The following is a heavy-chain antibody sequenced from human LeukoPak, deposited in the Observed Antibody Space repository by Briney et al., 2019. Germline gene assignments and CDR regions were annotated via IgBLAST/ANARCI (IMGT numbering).Heavy chain of an antibody. Sequence: GGSLRLPCAASGLTFRSYGMGWVRQAPGKGLEWVSSITSSGTTNYAEFVKDRSVISRDNSKDTLFLQMNSLRVEDTAVYYCARRAGAYSHPYDYWGQGTLVTVSS. CDR3: ARRAGAYSHPYDY. CDR1: GLTFRSYG. J-gene: IGHJ4*02. D-gene: IGHD4/OR15-4a*01. V-gene: IGHV3-23*01. CDR2: ITSSGTT.